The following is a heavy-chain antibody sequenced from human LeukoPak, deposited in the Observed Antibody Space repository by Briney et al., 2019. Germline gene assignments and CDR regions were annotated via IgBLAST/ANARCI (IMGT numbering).Heavy chain of an antibody. CDR3: ASSCGGDCYYRAFDI. CDR1: GYTFTSYD. CDR2: MNPNSGNT. D-gene: IGHD2-21*02. V-gene: IGHV1-8*01. Sequence: ASVTVSFKASGYTFTSYDINWVRQAAGQGREGMGWMNPNSGNTGYAQKFQGRVTMTRNTSISTAYMELSSLRSEDTAVYYCASSCGGDCYYRAFDIWGQGTMVTVSS. J-gene: IGHJ3*02.